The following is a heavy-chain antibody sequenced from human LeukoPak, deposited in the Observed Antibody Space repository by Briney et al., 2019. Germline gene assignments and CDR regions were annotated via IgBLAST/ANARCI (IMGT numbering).Heavy chain of an antibody. Sequence: PSETLSLTCAVYGGSFSGYYWSRIRQPPGKGLEWIGEINHSGSTNYNPSLKSRVTISVDTSKNQFSLKLSSVTAADTAVYYCARDHYGDPIDYWGQGTLVTVSS. J-gene: IGHJ4*02. CDR1: GGSFSGYY. D-gene: IGHD4-17*01. V-gene: IGHV4-34*01. CDR3: ARDHYGDPIDY. CDR2: INHSGST.